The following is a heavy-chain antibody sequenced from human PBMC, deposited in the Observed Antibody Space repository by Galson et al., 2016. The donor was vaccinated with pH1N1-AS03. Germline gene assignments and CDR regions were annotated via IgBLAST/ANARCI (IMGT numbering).Heavy chain of an antibody. D-gene: IGHD7-27*01. Sequence: SLRLSCAASGFTFSSYAVHWVRQAPGKGLEWVANIKGDGSEKVYVDSVKGRFTTSRDNAKNSLYLQMDSLRAEDTAVYYCARTNWFDYWGQGTLVTVSS. CDR1: GFTFSSYA. V-gene: IGHV3-7*01. CDR3: ARTNWFDY. J-gene: IGHJ4*02. CDR2: IKGDGSEK.